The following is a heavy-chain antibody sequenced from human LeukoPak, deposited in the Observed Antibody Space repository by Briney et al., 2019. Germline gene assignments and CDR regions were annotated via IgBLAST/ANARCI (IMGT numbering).Heavy chain of an antibody. V-gene: IGHV1-24*01. J-gene: IGHJ4*02. CDR2: FDPEDGET. CDR3: AIPGGSSRDFDY. Sequence: AASVKVSCKVSGYTLTELSMHWVRQAPGKGLEWMGGFDPEDGETIYAQKFQGRVTMTEDTSTDTAYMELSSLRSEDTAVYYCAIPGGSSRDFDYWDQGTLVTVSS. D-gene: IGHD6-13*01. CDR1: GYTLTELS.